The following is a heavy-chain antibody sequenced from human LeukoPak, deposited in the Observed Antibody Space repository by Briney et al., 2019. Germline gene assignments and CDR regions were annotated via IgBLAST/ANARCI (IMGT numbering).Heavy chain of an antibody. V-gene: IGHV3-23*01. D-gene: IGHD3-22*01. CDR2: ISGSGGST. CDR3: ARSDYYDSSGYHPYFDY. CDR1: GFTFSSYA. Sequence: PGGSLRLSVAASGFTFSSYAMSWVRQAPGKGLEWVSAISGSGGSTYYADSVKGRFTISRDNAKNSLYLQMNSLRAEDTAVYYCARSDYYDSSGYHPYFDYWGQGTLVTVSS. J-gene: IGHJ4*02.